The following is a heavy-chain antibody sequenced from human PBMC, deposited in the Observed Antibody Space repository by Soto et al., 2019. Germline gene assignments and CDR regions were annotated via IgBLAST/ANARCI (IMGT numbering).Heavy chain of an antibody. J-gene: IGHJ6*02. CDR1: GYTFTSYG. D-gene: IGHD5-18*01. V-gene: IGHV1-18*01. CDR3: ASTRYTAMGYYYYSGMDV. Sequence: GASVKVSCKASGYTFTSYGISWVRQAPGQGLEWMGWISAYNGNTNYAQKLQGRVTMTTDESTSTAYMELRSLRSEDTAVYYCASTRYTAMGYYYYSGMDVWGQGTTVTVSS. CDR2: ISAYNGNT.